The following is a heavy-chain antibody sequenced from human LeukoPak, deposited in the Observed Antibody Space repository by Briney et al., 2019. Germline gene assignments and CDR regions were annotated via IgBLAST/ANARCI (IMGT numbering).Heavy chain of an antibody. J-gene: IGHJ6*02. CDR3: AKGLRYSSGWYSRGGMDV. CDR2: ISGSGGST. V-gene: IGHV3-23*01. D-gene: IGHD6-19*01. CDR1: KFTFTSYA. Sequence: PGGSLRLSCVASKFTFTSYAMNWVRQAPGKGLEWVSVISGSGGSTYYADSVKGRFTISRDNSKNTLYLQMNSLRAEDTALYYCAKGLRYSSGWYSRGGMDVWGQGTTVTVFS.